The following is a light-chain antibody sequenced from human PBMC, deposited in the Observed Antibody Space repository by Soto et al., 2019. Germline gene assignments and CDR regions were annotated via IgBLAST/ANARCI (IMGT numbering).Light chain of an antibody. CDR1: RTISSW. CDR2: DGS. J-gene: IGKJ2*01. V-gene: IGKV1-5*01. Sequence: DIQVTQSPSTLSASVGDRVTITCRASRTISSWLAWYQQRSGKAPKLLIYDGSNLETGVPSRFSGSRSGTEFTLTISSLQPDDAATYYCQQYNGFSTFAQGTYVDIK. CDR3: QQYNGFST.